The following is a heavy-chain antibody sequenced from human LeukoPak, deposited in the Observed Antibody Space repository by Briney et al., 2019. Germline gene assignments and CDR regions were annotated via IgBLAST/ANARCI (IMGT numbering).Heavy chain of an antibody. V-gene: IGHV5-51*01. CDR2: IYPGDSHT. CDR3: ARRAYCGGDCTRAYYSYFAMDV. Sequence: PGESLQISCKGSGYSFTSYWIGWVRQMPGKGLEWMGIIYPGDSHTSYSPSFQGQVTISADKSITTAYLQWSSLKASDTAVYYCARRAYCGGDCTRAYYSYFAMDVWGQGTTVTVSS. D-gene: IGHD2-21*02. J-gene: IGHJ6*02. CDR1: GYSFTSYW.